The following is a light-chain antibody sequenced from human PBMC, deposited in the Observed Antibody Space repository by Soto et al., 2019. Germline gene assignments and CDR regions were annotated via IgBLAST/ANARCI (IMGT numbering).Light chain of an antibody. J-gene: IGLJ3*02. CDR1: SSDIVAGYE. CDR3: QSYDSSLCGSKGV. CDR2: SNI. V-gene: IGLV1-40*01. Sequence: QSVLTQPPSMYVAPGQRVTISCTGSSSDIVAGYEVHWYQQLPGTAPKLLIYSNINRPSGVPDRFSGSKSGTSASLAITGLQAEDEADYCCQSYDSSLCGSKGVFGGGTKLTVL.